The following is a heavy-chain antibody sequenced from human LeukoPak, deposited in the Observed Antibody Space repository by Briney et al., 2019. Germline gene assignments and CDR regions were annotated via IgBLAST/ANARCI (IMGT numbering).Heavy chain of an antibody. CDR2: INHSGST. Sequence: PSQTLSLTCTVSGGSISSGSYYWSWIRQPPGKGLEWIGEINHSGSTNYNPSHKSRVTISVDTSKNQFSLKLSSVTAADTAVYYCARASFGYSSGWYTPNAFDIWGQGTMVTVSS. D-gene: IGHD6-19*01. V-gene: IGHV4-39*07. J-gene: IGHJ3*02. CDR3: ARASFGYSSGWYTPNAFDI. CDR1: GGSISSGSYY.